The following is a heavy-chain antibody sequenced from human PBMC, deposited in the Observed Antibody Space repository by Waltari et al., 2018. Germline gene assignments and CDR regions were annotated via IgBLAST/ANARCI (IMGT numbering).Heavy chain of an antibody. V-gene: IGHV4-39*01. CDR3: ARGGTVVVIAICF. Sequence: QLQLQESGPGLVKPSETLSLTCTVSGGSISSSSYYWGWIRQPPGKGLEWIGSIYYSGSTYYNPSLKSRVTISVDTSKNQFSLQLNSVTPEDTAVYYCARGGTVVVIAICFGGQGTMVTVSS. D-gene: IGHD2-21*01. J-gene: IGHJ3*01. CDR2: IYYSGST. CDR1: GGSISSSSYY.